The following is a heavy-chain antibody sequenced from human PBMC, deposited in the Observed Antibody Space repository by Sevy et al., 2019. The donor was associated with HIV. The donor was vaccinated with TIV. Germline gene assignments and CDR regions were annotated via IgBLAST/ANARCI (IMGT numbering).Heavy chain of an antibody. V-gene: IGHV3-23*01. Sequence: GGSLRLSCAASGFTFSSYAMSWVRQAPGKGLEWVSAISGSGGSTYYADSVKGRFTISRDNSKNTLYLQMNSLRAEDTAVYYCAQDRTTFRDSSGYYSLNYYGMDVWGQGTTVSVSS. CDR1: GFTFSSYA. CDR2: ISGSGGST. J-gene: IGHJ6*02. CDR3: AQDRTTFRDSSGYYSLNYYGMDV. D-gene: IGHD3-22*01.